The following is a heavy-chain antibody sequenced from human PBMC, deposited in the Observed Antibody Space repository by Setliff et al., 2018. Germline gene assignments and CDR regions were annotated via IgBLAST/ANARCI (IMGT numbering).Heavy chain of an antibody. D-gene: IGHD2-15*01. Sequence: ASVKVSCKASTYIFNSYGISWVRQAPGRGLEWMGWISNYNDITNYAQRFQGRVTMTTDTSTSAAYMELRSLRSDDTAVYYCAISTLSICSGGSCPNAFDVWGQGTMVTVSS. CDR3: AISTLSICSGGSCPNAFDV. J-gene: IGHJ3*01. V-gene: IGHV1-18*01. CDR1: TYIFNSYG. CDR2: ISNYNDIT.